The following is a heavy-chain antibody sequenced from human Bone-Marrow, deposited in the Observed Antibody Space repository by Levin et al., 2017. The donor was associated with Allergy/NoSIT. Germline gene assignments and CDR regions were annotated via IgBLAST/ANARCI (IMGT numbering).Heavy chain of an antibody. Sequence: SETLSLTCNVSGVSISNNDFYWGWIRQPPGKGLEWIGYIYYNGFTYYNPSLKSRLTVSVDTSKNVFSLTLTSVTAADTAVYFCARGINYFDSSGYDYWGLGTLVIVSS. J-gene: IGHJ4*02. CDR2: IYYNGFT. CDR1: GVSISNNDFY. V-gene: IGHV4-30-4*02. CDR3: ARGINYFDSSGYDY. D-gene: IGHD3-22*01.